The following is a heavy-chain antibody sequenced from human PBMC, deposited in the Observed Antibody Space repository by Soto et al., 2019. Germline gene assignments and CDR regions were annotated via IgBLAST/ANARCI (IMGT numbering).Heavy chain of an antibody. V-gene: IGHV3-21*01. CDR3: ARDPSDYGSGSYYYFDY. J-gene: IGHJ4*02. D-gene: IGHD3-10*01. Sequence: PGGSLRLSCAASGFTFSISSMNWVRQAPGKGLEWVSSISGTSDYISYADSVKGRFTISRDNAKNSLYLQMNSLRAEYTAVYFCARDPSDYGSGSYYYFDYWGQGALVTVSS. CDR2: ISGTSDYI. CDR1: GFTFSISS.